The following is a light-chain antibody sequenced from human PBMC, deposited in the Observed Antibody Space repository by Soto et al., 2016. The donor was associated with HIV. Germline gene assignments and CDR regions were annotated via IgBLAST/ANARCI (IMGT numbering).Light chain of an antibody. CDR1: QSISSW. V-gene: IGKV1-5*03. CDR3: QQYYTYSYT. J-gene: IGKJ2*01. CDR2: KAS. Sequence: DIQMTQSPSTLSASVGDRVTITCRASQSISSWLAWYQQKPGKAPKLLIYKASGLESGVPSRFSGSGSGTEFTLTISSLQPDDFATYYCQQYYTYSYTFGQGYQAGD.